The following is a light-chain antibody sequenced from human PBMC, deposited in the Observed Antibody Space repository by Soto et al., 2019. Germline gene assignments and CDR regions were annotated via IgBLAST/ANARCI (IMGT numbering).Light chain of an antibody. CDR3: CSYAGSYTHYV. CDR1: SSDVGGYNY. CDR2: AVT. J-gene: IGLJ1*01. V-gene: IGLV2-11*01. Sequence: QPVLTQPRSVSGAPLQSGSISCTGTSSDVGGYNYVSWYQQYPGKAPKVMIYAVTKRPSGVPDRISGSKSGNTASLTISGLQAEDEADYYCCSYAGSYTHYVFGTGTKVTVL.